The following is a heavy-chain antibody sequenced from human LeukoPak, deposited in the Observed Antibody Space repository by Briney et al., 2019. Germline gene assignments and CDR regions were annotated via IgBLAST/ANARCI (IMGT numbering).Heavy chain of an antibody. D-gene: IGHD6-13*01. Sequence: GGSLRLSCAASGFTFSSYEMNWVRQAPGKGLEWVSYMSRSGSTIYYADSAKGRFTISRDNAKNSLYLQMNNLRAEDTAVYYCARGRKDMMAAGLFDYWGQGTLVTVSS. V-gene: IGHV3-48*03. CDR3: ARGRKDMMAAGLFDY. CDR1: GFTFSSYE. CDR2: MSRSGSTI. J-gene: IGHJ4*02.